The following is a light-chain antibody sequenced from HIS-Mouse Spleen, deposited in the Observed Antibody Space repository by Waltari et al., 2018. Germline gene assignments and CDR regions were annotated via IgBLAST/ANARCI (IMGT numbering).Light chain of an antibody. CDR3: QSYDSSLSAHYV. CDR1: RSNIGARYA. V-gene: IGLV1-40*01. CDR2: GNS. J-gene: IGLJ1*01. Sequence: QSVLTQPPSVSGAPAQRVTISCTGSRSNIGARYAVHWHQQPPGTDPKLLIYGNSNRPSGVPDRFSGSKSGTSASLAITGLQAEDEADYYCQSYDSSLSAHYVFGTGTKVTVL.